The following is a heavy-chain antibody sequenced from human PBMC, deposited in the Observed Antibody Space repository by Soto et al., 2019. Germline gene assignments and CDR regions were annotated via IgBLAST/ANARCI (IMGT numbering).Heavy chain of an antibody. D-gene: IGHD6-13*01. Sequence: EVQLVQSGAEMKRPGESLKISCEASGYTFTNYWIAWVRQMPGKGLEWMGIIYCGDSDARYSPSFQGQVTLSVDKSINTAYLQWSSLKASDTAMYYCARPAAAGTRGPLDAFDIWGQGTLVTVSS. CDR2: IYCGDSDA. J-gene: IGHJ3*02. V-gene: IGHV5-51*03. CDR3: ARPAAAGTRGPLDAFDI. CDR1: GYTFTNYW.